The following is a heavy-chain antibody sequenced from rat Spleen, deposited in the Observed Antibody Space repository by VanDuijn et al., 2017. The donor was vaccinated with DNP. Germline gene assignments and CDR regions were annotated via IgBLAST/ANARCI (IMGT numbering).Heavy chain of an antibody. CDR2: ISYTGGTT. D-gene: IGHD1-1*01. V-gene: IGHV5-31*01. Sequence: EVQLVESGGGLVQPGRSLKLSCVASGFTFNNYWMTWIRQAPGKGLEWVASISYTGGTTHYPDSVKGRFTISRDNAKSTLYLQMNSLRSEEPATYYGTRPAITTVVTSYFDYWGQGVMVTVSS. J-gene: IGHJ2*01. CDR3: TRPAITTVVTSYFDY. CDR1: GFTFNNYW.